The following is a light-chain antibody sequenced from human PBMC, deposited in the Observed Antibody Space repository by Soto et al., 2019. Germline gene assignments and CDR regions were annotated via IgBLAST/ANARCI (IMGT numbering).Light chain of an antibody. CDR3: QQSYSTPYT. CDR1: QSISSY. CDR2: AAS. J-gene: IGKJ2*01. Sequence: DIRMTQSPSSLSASVGDRVTITCRASQSISSYLNWYQQKPGTAPKLLIYAASSLQSVVPSRFSGSGSGTDFTLTISSLQPEDFATYHCQQSYSTPYTFGQGTKLEIK. V-gene: IGKV1-39*01.